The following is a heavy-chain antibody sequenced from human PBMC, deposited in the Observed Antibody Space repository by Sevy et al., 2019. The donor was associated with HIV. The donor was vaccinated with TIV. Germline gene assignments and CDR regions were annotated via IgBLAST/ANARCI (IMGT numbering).Heavy chain of an antibody. D-gene: IGHD4-17*01. Sequence: GGSLRLSCAASGFTFSSYGMHWVRQAPGKGLEWVAVIWYDGSNKYYADSVKGRFTISRDNSKNTLYLQMNSLRAEDTAVYYCARGGKYGDYNHFDYWGQRTLVTVSS. CDR2: IWYDGSNK. V-gene: IGHV3-33*01. CDR1: GFTFSSYG. J-gene: IGHJ4*02. CDR3: ARGGKYGDYNHFDY.